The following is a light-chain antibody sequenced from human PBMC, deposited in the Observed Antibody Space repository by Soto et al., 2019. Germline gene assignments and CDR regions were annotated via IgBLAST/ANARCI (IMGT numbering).Light chain of an antibody. J-gene: IGLJ1*01. CDR1: SSDVGGYNY. V-gene: IGLV2-8*01. CDR2: DVS. CDR3: SSYAGTHVV. Sequence: QSVLTQPPSASGSPGQSVTISCTGTSSDVGGYNYVSWYQQHPDKAPKLMIYDVSKRPSGVPDRFSGSKSGNTASLTVSGLQADDEADYYCSSYAGTHVVFGTGTKLTVL.